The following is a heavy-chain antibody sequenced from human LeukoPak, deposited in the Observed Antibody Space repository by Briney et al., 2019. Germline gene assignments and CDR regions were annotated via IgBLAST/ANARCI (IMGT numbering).Heavy chain of an antibody. CDR2: ISKSSTYI. CDR1: GCTFRDYT. CDR3: AREVVIVVEPAANTIDY. D-gene: IGHD2-2*01. Sequence: GGSLRLSCVASGCTFRDYTMNWVRQAPGKGLEWVSAISKSSTYIKYADSVKGRFTVSRDNAKNSLFLQMNSLRVEDTAVYYCAREVVIVVEPAANTIDYWGQGTRVIVSS. V-gene: IGHV3-21*01. J-gene: IGHJ4*02.